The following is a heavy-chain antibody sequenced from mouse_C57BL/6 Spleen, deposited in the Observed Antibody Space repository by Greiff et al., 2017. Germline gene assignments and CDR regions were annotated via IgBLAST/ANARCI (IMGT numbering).Heavy chain of an antibody. CDR3: ARSGGLRGLYYHAMDY. Sequence: QVQLQQPGTELVKPGASVKLSCKASGYTFTSYWMHWVKQRPGQGLEWIGNINPSNGGTNYNEKFKSKATLTVDKSSSTAYMQLSSLTSEDSAVYYCARSGGLRGLYYHAMDYWGRGTSVSVSS. D-gene: IGHD2-4*01. V-gene: IGHV1-53*01. CDR2: INPSNGGT. CDR1: GYTFTSYW. J-gene: IGHJ4*01.